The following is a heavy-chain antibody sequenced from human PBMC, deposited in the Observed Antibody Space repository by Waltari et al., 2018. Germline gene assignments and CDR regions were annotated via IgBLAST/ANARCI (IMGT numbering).Heavy chain of an antibody. CDR3: ARIRDDPFYGGSGYSAA. D-gene: IGHD6-19*01. V-gene: IGHV3-21*06. CDR2: ISGGSSFI. J-gene: IGHJ4*02. Sequence: EVKLVESGGGLVKPGESLRLSCVTSGFTFRGASMNWVRQAPGKGLEWVSSISGGSSFIYYADSVKGRFTISRDNAQNSLYLEMDSLRVEDTAVYYCARIRDDPFYGGSGYSAAWGQGTLVAVSS. CDR1: GFTFRGAS.